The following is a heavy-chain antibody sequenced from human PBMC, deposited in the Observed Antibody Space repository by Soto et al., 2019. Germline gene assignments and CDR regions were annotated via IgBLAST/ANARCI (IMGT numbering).Heavy chain of an antibody. D-gene: IGHD4-17*01. Sequence: PGGSLRLSCASSGFNLNIYAMHWVRLVPGKGLEWVSGIFLEHGRTSYADSVRGRFTISRDSAKDSLYLQMNSLRPEDTALYYCTRDVRPGGADVWGPGATVTVSS. CDR3: TRDVRPGGADV. CDR1: GFNLNIYA. CDR2: IFLEHGRT. J-gene: IGHJ6*02. V-gene: IGHV3-9*01.